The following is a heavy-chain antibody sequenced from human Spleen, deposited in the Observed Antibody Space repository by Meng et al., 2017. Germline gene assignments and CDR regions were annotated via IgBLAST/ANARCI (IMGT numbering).Heavy chain of an antibody. CDR3: VRDSSAYSSAWYALAFDI. CDR1: GFTFDDYA. V-gene: IGHV3-9*01. J-gene: IGHJ3*02. Sequence: GGSLRLSCAASGFTFDDYAMHWVRQAPGKGLEWVSGISGTSGSVGYADSVKGHFTISRDNAKNMLYLQMNSLRVEDTAMYYCVRDSSAYSSAWYALAFDIWGQGTMVTVSS. D-gene: IGHD6-19*01. CDR2: ISGTSGSV.